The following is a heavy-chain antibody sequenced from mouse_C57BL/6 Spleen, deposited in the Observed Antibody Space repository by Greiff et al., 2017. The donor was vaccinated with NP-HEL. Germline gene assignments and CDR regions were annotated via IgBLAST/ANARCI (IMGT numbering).Heavy chain of an antibody. J-gene: IGHJ4*01. CDR1: GYTFTDYY. D-gene: IGHD1-1*01. CDR3: AGSNGSSYDYARDY. Sequence: EVQLQQSGPELVKPGASVKISCKASGYTFTDYYMNWVKQSHGKSLEWIGDINPNNGGTSYNQKFKGKATLTVDKSSSTAYMELRSLTSEDSAVYYGAGSNGSSYDYARDYWGKETSVTVSS. V-gene: IGHV1-26*01. CDR2: INPNNGGT.